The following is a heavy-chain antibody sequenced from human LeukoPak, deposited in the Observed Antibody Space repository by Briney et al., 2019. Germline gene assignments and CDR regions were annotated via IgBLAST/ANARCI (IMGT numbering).Heavy chain of an antibody. V-gene: IGHV4-59*01. CDR3: ARDGYCSGGSCGFDY. CDR2: IYYSGST. J-gene: IGHJ4*02. CDR1: GGSISSYY. Sequence: PSETLSLTCTVSGGSISSYYWSWIRQPPGKGLEWIGYIYYSGSTNYNPSLKGRVTISVDTSKNQFSLKLSSVTAADTAVYYCARDGYCSGGSCGFDYWGQGTLVTVSS. D-gene: IGHD2-15*01.